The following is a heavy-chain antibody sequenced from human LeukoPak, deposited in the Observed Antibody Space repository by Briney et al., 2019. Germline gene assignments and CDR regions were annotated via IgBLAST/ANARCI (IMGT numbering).Heavy chain of an antibody. V-gene: IGHV3-7*01. J-gene: IGHJ4*02. D-gene: IGHD1-26*01. CDR2: IDQDGREK. CDR3: AKIPQVGARGYFDY. Sequence: GGSLRLSCAASGFSFTSYLMSWVRQTPEKGLEWVANIDQDGREKSYVDSVKGRFTISRDNAKNSLYLQMNSLRAEDTAVYYCAKIPQVGARGYFDYWGQGTLVTVSS. CDR1: GFSFTSYL.